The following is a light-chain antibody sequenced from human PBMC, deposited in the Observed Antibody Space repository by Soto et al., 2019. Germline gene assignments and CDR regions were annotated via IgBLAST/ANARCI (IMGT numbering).Light chain of an antibody. CDR1: QSVSSN. J-gene: IGKJ4*01. V-gene: IGKV3-15*01. CDR3: QHYNNRPLT. CDR2: GAS. Sequence: EILMTQSPGTLSVYPGERATLSCRASQSVSSNLAWYQQKPGQAPRLLIFGASTRATGIPARFSGSGSGTEFTLTISSLQSEDFSIYYCQHYNNRPLTFGGGTKVEIK.